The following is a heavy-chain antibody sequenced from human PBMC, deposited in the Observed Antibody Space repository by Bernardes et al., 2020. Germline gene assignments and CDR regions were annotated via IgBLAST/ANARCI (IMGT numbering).Heavy chain of an antibody. D-gene: IGHD5-12*01. Sequence: SETLSLTCTVSGGSISSSCWNWIRQPPGKGLEWIGYICYSGNTNYNPSLKSRVTISVDMSKNQFSLKLSAVTAADTAMYYCARGVEYSGYDSLYYFYYWGQGTLVTVSS. J-gene: IGHJ4*02. V-gene: IGHV4-59*01. CDR2: ICYSGNT. CDR3: ARGVEYSGYDSLYYFYY. CDR1: GGSISSSC.